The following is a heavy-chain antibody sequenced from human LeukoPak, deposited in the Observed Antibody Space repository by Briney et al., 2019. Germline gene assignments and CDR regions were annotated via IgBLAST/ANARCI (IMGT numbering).Heavy chain of an antibody. V-gene: IGHV1-2*02. CDR2: INSNTGGT. D-gene: IGHD2-2*02. Sequence: GASVKVSCKASGYTFTVYSMHLVRQAPGQGLEWMGWINSNTGGTNYAQKFQGRVTMTGDTSISTAYLELSRLNSDDTAVYYCARGHYTNYYMDVWGKGTTVTVSS. CDR3: ARGHYTNYYMDV. J-gene: IGHJ6*03. CDR1: GYTFTVYS.